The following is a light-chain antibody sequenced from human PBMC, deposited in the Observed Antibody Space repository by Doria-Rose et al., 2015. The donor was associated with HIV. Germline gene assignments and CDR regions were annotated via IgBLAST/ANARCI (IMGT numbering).Light chain of an antibody. J-gene: IGKJ3*01. CDR3: QQRSDWPGFT. CDR2: DTS. V-gene: IGKV3-11*01. CDR1: QSVSSY. Sequence: TQSPATLSLSPGERATLSCRASQSVSSYLAWYQQKPGQAPRPLIYDTSNRVTGIPARFSGSGSGTDFTLTISSLEPEDFAVYYCQQRSDWPGFTFGPGTKVDIK.